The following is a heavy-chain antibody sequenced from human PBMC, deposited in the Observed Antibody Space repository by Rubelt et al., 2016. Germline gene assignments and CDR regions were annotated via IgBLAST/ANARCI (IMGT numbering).Heavy chain of an antibody. V-gene: IGHV1-3*01. J-gene: IGHJ2*01. CDR3: ARSKDTAMVTDADWYFDL. CDR2: INAGHGNT. D-gene: IGHD5-18*01. Sequence: QVQLVQSGAEVKKPGASVKVSCKASGCTFTSYAMHWVRQAPGQRLEWMGWINAGHGNTKYSQKFQGRVTITRDTSASTAYMELSSLRSEDTAVYYCARSKDTAMVTDADWYFDLWGRGTLVTVSS. CDR1: GCTFTSYA.